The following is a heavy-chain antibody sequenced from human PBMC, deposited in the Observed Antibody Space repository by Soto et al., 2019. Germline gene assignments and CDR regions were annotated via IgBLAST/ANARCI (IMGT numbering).Heavy chain of an antibody. V-gene: IGHV4-59*01. CDR1: GGSISGYY. CDR2: IYYSGTT. Sequence: QVQLQESGPGLVRPSETLSLTCTVSGGSISGYYWSWIRQPPGTGLEWIGYIYYSGTTSYNPSLTSRVTMSVDTSKNQFSLKVNSVTAADTAVYYCARESYYGSGATVVAYWGQGTLVTVSS. J-gene: IGHJ4*02. D-gene: IGHD3-10*01. CDR3: ARESYYGSGATVVAY.